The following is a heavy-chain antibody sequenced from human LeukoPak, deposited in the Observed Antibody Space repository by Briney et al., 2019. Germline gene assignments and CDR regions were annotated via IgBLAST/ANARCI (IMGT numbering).Heavy chain of an antibody. D-gene: IGHD2-2*01. CDR3: ARATGDIVVVPAAIRD. V-gene: IGHV1-18*01. CDR2: ISAYNGNT. Sequence: ASVKVSCKASGYTFTSYGISWVRQAPGQGLEWMGWISAYNGNTNYAQKLQGRVTMTTDTSTRTAYMELRSLRSDDTAVYYCARATGDIVVVPAAIRDWGQGTLVTVSS. CDR1: GYTFTSYG. J-gene: IGHJ4*02.